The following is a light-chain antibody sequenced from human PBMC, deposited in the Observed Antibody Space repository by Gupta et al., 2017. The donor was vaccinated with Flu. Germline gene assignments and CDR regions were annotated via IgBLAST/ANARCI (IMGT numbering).Light chain of an antibody. J-gene: IGKJ1*01. Sequence: GDRVIITCRDSQSINSWLAWYQPKPGKAPKLLIYKGSILESGVPSRLSGSGSGTEFTLTISSLQPDDFATYYCQQYKSYSWTFGQGTKVEIK. CDR3: QQYKSYSWT. CDR2: KGS. V-gene: IGKV1-5*03. CDR1: QSINSW.